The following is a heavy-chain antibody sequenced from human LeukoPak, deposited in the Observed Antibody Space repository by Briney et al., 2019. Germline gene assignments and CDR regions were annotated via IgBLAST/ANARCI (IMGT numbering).Heavy chain of an antibody. CDR2: IFPNNGNT. J-gene: IGHJ4*02. CDR3: ATGLGGLDPEANS. CDR1: GYTFTGYY. Sequence: ASVKVSCKASGYTFTGYYIHWVRQAPGQGLEWMGWIFPNNGNTKYAQKFQGRFTMTRDTSISTAYMELTRLRSDDTAVYYCATGLGGLDPEANSWGQGTLVTVSS. V-gene: IGHV1-2*02. D-gene: IGHD3/OR15-3a*01.